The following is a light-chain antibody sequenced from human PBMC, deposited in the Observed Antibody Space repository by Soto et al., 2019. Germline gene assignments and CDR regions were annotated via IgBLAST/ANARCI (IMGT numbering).Light chain of an antibody. CDR2: GAS. CDR1: QSIGTY. CDR3: QQSYSAPRT. V-gene: IGKV1-39*01. Sequence: DIQMTQSPSSLPASVGDRISITCRASQSIGTYLSWYQQKPGKAPKLLIYGASNLQSGVPSRFSGSGSETGFTHTISSLQPEDFATYYCQQSYSAPRTFGQGTKVDIK. J-gene: IGKJ2*01.